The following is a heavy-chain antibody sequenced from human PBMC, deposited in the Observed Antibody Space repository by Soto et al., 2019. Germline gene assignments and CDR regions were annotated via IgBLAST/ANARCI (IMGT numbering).Heavy chain of an antibody. D-gene: IGHD3-3*02. J-gene: IGHJ5*02. CDR3: ARHSLALRKNNWFDP. V-gene: IGHV4-39*01. CDR2: IFYLGSS. CDR1: GDSIISSDFY. Sequence: SETLSLTCTVSGDSIISSDFYWGWVRQPPGKGLEWIGGIFYLGSSYYNPSLKSRVTISVDTSKNQFSLRLRSVTAADTALYFCARHSLALRKNNWFDPWGQGIMVTVSS.